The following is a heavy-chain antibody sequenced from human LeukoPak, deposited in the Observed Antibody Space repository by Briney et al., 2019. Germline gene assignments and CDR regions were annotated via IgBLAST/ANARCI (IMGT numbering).Heavy chain of an antibody. CDR1: GGSVSSGSYY. CDR2: VDYSGST. CDR3: AGDTVTIFHI. J-gene: IGHJ3*02. Sequence: SETLSPTCTVSGGSVSSGSYYWTWIRQPPGKGLQWIGYVDYSGSTNYNPSLKSRVTISIDTSKNQFSLKLSSVTAADTAVYYCAGDTVTIFHIWGQGTMVTVSS. D-gene: IGHD4-17*01. V-gene: IGHV4-61*01.